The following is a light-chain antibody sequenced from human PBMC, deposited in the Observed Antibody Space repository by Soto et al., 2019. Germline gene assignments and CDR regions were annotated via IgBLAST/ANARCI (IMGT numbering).Light chain of an antibody. J-gene: IGKJ4*01. V-gene: IGKV3-11*01. CDR3: QQCFNWPLT. CDR2: DAS. CDR1: QNVGTY. Sequence: VLTQSPATLPLSPGDRATLSCRASQNVGTYLAWYQQKPGQVPRLLIYDASNRATGIPARFSGSGSGTDFTLTISSLEPEDFAVYYCQQCFNWPLTFGGGTKVEIK.